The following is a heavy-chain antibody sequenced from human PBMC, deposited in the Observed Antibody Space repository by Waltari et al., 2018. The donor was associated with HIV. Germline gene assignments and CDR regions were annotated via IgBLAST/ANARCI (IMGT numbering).Heavy chain of an antibody. CDR2: MNPNSGNT. CDR1: GYTCTRGD. D-gene: IGHD3-22*01. CDR3: ARGPGLRSGYYLGY. V-gene: IGHV1-8*01. Sequence: QVQLVPSGAEVKKPGASVKVSRKATGYTCTRGDSNWAPQYNGPGLEWMGWMNPNSGNTGYAQKFQGRVTMTRNTSISTAYMELSSLRSEDTAVYYCARGPGLRSGYYLGYWGQGTLVTVSS. J-gene: IGHJ4*02.